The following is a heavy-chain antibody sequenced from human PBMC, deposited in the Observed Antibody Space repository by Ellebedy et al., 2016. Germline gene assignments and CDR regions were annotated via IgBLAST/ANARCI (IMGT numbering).Heavy chain of an antibody. Sequence: ASVKVSCXASGYTFTSYGISWVRQAPGQGLEWMGWISAYNGNTNYAQKLQGRVTMTTDTSTSTAYMELRSLRSDDTAVYYCARDPPDDPGRVTTFFDYWGQGTLVTVSS. V-gene: IGHV1-18*01. CDR2: ISAYNGNT. J-gene: IGHJ4*02. CDR3: ARDPPDDPGRVTTFFDY. CDR1: GYTFTSYG. D-gene: IGHD1-1*01.